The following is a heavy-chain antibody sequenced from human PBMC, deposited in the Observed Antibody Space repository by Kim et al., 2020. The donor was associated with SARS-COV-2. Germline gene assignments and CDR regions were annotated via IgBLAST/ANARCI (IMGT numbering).Heavy chain of an antibody. CDR3: AKGRAFNAEYIQH. D-gene: IGHD3-3*02. V-gene: IGHV1-3*01. CDR2: INAANGNT. CDR1: GYTFTTYA. J-gene: IGHJ1*01. Sequence: ASVKVSCKASGYTFTTYAMHWVRQAPGQRLEWMGWINAANGNTNYSQRFQGRVTITRDTSATTAYMELSSLRSEDTAMYYCAKGRAFNAEYIQHWGQGTLVTVSS.